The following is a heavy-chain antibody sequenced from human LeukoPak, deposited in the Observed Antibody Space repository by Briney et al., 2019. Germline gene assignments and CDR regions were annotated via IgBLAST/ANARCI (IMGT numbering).Heavy chain of an antibody. CDR1: GFTVSSNF. V-gene: IGHV3-53*01. J-gene: IGHJ4*02. CDR3: ARDRSSGYGIDY. D-gene: IGHD3-22*01. Sequence: GGSLRLSCAASGFTVSSNFMSWVRQAPGKGLEWVSVIYSGGSTYYADSVKGRFTISRDNSKNTLYLQMNSLRAEDTAVYYCARDRSSGYGIDYWGQGTLVTVSS. CDR2: IYSGGST.